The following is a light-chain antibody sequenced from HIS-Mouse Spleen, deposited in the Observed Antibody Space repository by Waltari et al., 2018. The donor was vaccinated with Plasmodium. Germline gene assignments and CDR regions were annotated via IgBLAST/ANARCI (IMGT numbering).Light chain of an antibody. V-gene: IGKV3-20*01. J-gene: IGKJ2*01. CDR3: QQYGSSPLYT. CDR1: QSVSSSY. Sequence: IVLTQSPGTLSLSPGESATLSCRASQSVSSSYLAWYQQKPGQAPRLLSYGASSRATGIPDRFSGSGSGTDFTRTISRLEPEDFAVYYCQQYGSSPLYTFGQGTKLEIK. CDR2: GAS.